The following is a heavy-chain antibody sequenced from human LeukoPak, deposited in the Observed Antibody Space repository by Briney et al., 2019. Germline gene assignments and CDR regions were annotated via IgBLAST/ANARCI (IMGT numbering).Heavy chain of an antibody. CDR2: IYYSGTT. CDR3: ARDCVVGSYYHTLCDP. J-gene: IGHJ5*02. V-gene: IGHV4-59*01. D-gene: IGHD3-10*01. CDR1: RASISSYY. Sequence: SETLSLTCAVSRASISSYYWSWIRQHPGKGLEWIGSIYYSGTTTYNPSLKSRVTISLDTSRNQFSLKLSSVLARDRPVYFGARDCVVGSYYHTLCDPWGQGALVTVSS.